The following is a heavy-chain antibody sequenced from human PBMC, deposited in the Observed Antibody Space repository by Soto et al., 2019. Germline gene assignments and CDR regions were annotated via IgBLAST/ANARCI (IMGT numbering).Heavy chain of an antibody. V-gene: IGHV3-74*01. CDR2: INSDGTTI. CDR1: GFTFSDYW. J-gene: IGHJ4*02. CDR3: VRVRYGGYAFES. Sequence: EVHLVESGGGLVQPGGSLRLSCAASGFTFSDYWMHWVRQAPGKGLVWVSRINSDGTTISYADSVKGRFTISRDNAENTLFLQMNSLRAEDTAVYYCVRVRYGGYAFESWGQGTLVTVSS. D-gene: IGHD5-12*01.